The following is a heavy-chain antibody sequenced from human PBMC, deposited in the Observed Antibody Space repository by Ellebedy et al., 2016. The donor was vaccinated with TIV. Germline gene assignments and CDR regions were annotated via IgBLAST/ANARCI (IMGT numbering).Heavy chain of an antibody. Sequence: GGSLRLXCAASGFTFSNYAMHWVRQAPGKGLERVANIRQDGSNRYYVDSVKGRFTISRDNAKNSVFLQMNSLRPEDMAVYYCARSAFDAFDIWGQGTMVTVSS. V-gene: IGHV3-7*01. CDR2: IRQDGSNR. D-gene: IGHD3-16*01. CDR1: GFTFSNYA. J-gene: IGHJ3*02. CDR3: ARSAFDAFDI.